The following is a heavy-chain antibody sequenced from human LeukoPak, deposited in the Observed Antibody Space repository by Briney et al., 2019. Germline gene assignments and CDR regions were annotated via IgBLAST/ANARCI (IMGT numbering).Heavy chain of an antibody. CDR2: ISVSGGST. Sequence: PGGSLRLSCAASGFTFSSYAMSWVRQAPGKGLEWVSAISVSGGSTYYADSVKGRFTISRDNSKNTLYLQVNSLRAEDTAVYYCAKGGKWDVTPFDYWGQGTLVTVSS. J-gene: IGHJ4*02. V-gene: IGHV3-23*01. CDR3: AKGGKWDVTPFDY. CDR1: GFTFSSYA. D-gene: IGHD1-26*01.